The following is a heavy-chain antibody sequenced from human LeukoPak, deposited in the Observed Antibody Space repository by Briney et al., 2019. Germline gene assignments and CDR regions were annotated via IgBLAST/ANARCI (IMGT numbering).Heavy chain of an antibody. CDR1: GFTFRTYG. V-gene: IGHV3-30*18. CDR3: AKGTRYSGSPSDY. Sequence: GTSLRLSCEASGFTFRTYGMHGVRQAPGQGLEWVALISFDGTTKYYADSVKGRFTISRDNSKNTVSLQMNGLSAEDTAVYYCAKGTRYSGSPSDYWGQGTLVTVSS. D-gene: IGHD1-26*01. J-gene: IGHJ4*02. CDR2: ISFDGTTK.